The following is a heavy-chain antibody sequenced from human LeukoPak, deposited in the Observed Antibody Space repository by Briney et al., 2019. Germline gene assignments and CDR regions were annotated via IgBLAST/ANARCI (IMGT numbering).Heavy chain of an antibody. CDR3: VCRGWPHP. CDR2: ISDSGAGT. Sequence: GGSLRLSCVVSEFIFSYCSMRRARQAPGRGLEWVSVISDSGAGTYYADSVKGRFTISRDNSKNMLFLQMNSLTAEDTATYYCVCRGWPHPWGQGALVTVSS. V-gene: IGHV3-23*01. D-gene: IGHD1-26*01. J-gene: IGHJ5*02. CDR1: EFIFSYCS.